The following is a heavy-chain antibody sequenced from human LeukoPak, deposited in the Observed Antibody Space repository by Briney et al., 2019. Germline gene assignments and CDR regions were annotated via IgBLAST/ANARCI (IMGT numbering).Heavy chain of an antibody. J-gene: IGHJ5*02. CDR3: VKNHGDGGPNWFDP. V-gene: IGHV3-23*01. D-gene: IGHD5-24*01. Sequence: GGSLRLSCAASGFSVSCNSINWVRQAPGKGLEWVSAICGNCDRTYYADSVKGRFTISRDNSKNILYLQMNSLRAEDTAVYYCVKNHGDGGPNWFDPWGQGTPVTVSS. CDR1: GFSVSCNS. CDR2: ICGNCDRT.